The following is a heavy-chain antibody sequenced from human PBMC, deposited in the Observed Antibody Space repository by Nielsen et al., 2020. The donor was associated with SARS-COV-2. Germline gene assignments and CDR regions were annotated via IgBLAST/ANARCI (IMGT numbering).Heavy chain of an antibody. CDR1: GFTFNIYA. CDR3: AKAGTSTVTTFDY. Sequence: GESLKISCAASGFTFNIYAMAWVRRAPGRGLEWVSGTSASGASTYYADSVKGRFTISRDNAKNSLYLQMNSLRAEDTALYYCAKAGTSTVTTFDYWGQGTLVTVSS. J-gene: IGHJ4*02. V-gene: IGHV3-23*01. D-gene: IGHD4-17*01. CDR2: TSASGAST.